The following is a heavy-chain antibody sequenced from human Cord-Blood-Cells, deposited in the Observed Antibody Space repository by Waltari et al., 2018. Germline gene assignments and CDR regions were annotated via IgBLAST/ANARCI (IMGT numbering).Heavy chain of an antibody. Sequence: QVQLQQWGAGLLKPSETLSLTCAVYGGSFSGYYWSWIRQPPGKGLEWIGEINHSGSTNYNPSLKSRVTISVDTSKNQFSLKLSSVTAADTAVYYCARNIVVVPAAMWGDYYYYYGMDVWGQGTTVTVSS. D-gene: IGHD2-2*01. CDR1: GGSFSGYY. CDR3: ARNIVVVPAAMWGDYYYYYGMDV. J-gene: IGHJ6*02. V-gene: IGHV4-34*01. CDR2: INHSGST.